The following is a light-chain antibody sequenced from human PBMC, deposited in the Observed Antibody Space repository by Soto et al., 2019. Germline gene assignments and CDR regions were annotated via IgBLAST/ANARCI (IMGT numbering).Light chain of an antibody. CDR3: QEYHSYPRT. Sequence: AIRMTQSPSSFSASTGDRVTITCRASQGISSYLAWYQQKPGKAPKLLIYAASTLQRGVPSRFSGSGSGTDCRQTGRGLRSEDVAPYYCQEYHSYPRTVGCETKVDIK. CDR2: AAS. CDR1: QGISSY. V-gene: IGKV1-8*01. J-gene: IGKJ3*01.